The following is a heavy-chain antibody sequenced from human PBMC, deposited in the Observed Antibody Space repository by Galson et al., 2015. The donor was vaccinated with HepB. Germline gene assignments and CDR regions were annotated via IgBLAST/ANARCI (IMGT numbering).Heavy chain of an antibody. J-gene: IGHJ4*02. D-gene: IGHD6-13*01. CDR2: ISGSGTRT. V-gene: IGHV3-23*01. CDR3: AKQVGSIWYILGG. Sequence: SLRLSCAASGFTFSSYAMNWVRQAPGKGLEWVSTISGSGTRTNYADSVKGRFTISRDNSKNTLYLQVNSLRAEDTALYYCAKQVGSIWYILGGWGQGTVVTVSS. CDR1: GFTFSSYA.